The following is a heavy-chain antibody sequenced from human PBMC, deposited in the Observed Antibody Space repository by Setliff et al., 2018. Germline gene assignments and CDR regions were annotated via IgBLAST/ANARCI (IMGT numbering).Heavy chain of an antibody. CDR2: IYHTGTT. CDR3: ARDYGPNDY. D-gene: IGHD3-16*01. J-gene: IGHJ4*02. Sequence: SETLSLTCTVSGGSISPYYWGWIRQPPGKGLEWIGSIYHTGTTYYNPSLKSRVTISVDTSKNQFSLRLSSVTAADTAVYFCARDYGPNDYWGQGSLVTVSS. V-gene: IGHV4-39*07. CDR1: GGSISPYY.